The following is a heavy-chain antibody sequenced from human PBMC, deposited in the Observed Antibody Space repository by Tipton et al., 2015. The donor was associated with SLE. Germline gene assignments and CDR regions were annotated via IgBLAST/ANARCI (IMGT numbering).Heavy chain of an antibody. CDR3: TTTYYDFWSGYLGPFDY. Sequence: GSLRLSCAASGFTFSNAWMSWVRQAPGKGLEWVGRIKSKTDGGTTDYAAPVKGRFTISRDDSKNTLYLQMNSLKTEDTAVYYCTTTYYDFWSGYLGPFDYWGQGTLVTVSS. CDR2: IKSKTDGGTT. J-gene: IGHJ4*02. D-gene: IGHD3-3*01. CDR1: GFTFSNAW. V-gene: IGHV3-15*01.